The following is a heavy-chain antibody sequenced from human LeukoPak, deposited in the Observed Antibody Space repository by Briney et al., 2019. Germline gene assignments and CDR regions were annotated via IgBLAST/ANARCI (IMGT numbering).Heavy chain of an antibody. CDR3: AREKEEGFDY. CDR1: GFTFSSYS. CDR2: IGGSSSSI. V-gene: IGHV3-21*01. Sequence: GRSLRLSCAASGFTFSSYSMNWVRQAPGKGLEWVSSIGGSSSSIYYADPVKGRFTISRDNAKNSVFLQMNSLRAEDTAMYYCAREKEEGFDYWGQGTLVTVSS. J-gene: IGHJ4*02.